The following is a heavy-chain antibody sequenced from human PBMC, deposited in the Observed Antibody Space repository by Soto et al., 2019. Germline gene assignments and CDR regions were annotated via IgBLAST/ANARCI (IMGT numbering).Heavy chain of an antibody. CDR3: SSDRAVALIDY. D-gene: IGHD6-19*01. J-gene: IGHJ4*02. CDR1: DYTFTSYG. V-gene: IGHV1-18*01. CDR2: ISAYNGNT. Sequence: QVQLVQSGAEVKKPGASVKVSCKASDYTFTSYGISWVRQAPGQGLEWMGWISAYNGNTKYAQKFQGRVTMTTDTATTTAYMELRSLRSDDTAVYSFSSDRAVALIDYWGQGTLVTVSS.